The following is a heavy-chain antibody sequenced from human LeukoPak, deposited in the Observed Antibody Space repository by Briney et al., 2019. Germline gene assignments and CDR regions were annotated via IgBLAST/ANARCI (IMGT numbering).Heavy chain of an antibody. V-gene: IGHV3-21*01. J-gene: IGHJ6*03. CDR1: GFTFGLYS. CDR2: IDSNSNFM. CDR3: AKDGSYSYGCKYYYYYYVDV. D-gene: IGHD5-18*01. Sequence: GGSLRLSCAASGFTFGLYSMAWVRQAPGKGLEWVSLIDSNSNFMNYADSVKGRFTISRDNAKNSLYLQMNSLRAEDTAVYYCAKDGSYSYGCKYYYYYYVDVWGKGTTVTVSS.